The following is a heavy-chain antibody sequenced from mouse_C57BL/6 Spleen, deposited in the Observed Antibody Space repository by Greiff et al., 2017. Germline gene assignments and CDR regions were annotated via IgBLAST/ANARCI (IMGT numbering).Heavy chain of an antibody. CDR1: GYSITSDY. CDR3: ARGSNYGAMDY. V-gene: IGHV3-8*01. D-gene: IGHD2-5*01. Sequence: EVKLQESGPGLAKPSQTLSLTCSVTGYSITSDYWTWIRKFPGNKLEYMGYISYSGSTYYNPSLKSRISITRDTSKNQYYLQLKSVTTEDTATYYCARGSNYGAMDYWGQGTSGTVSS. J-gene: IGHJ4*01. CDR2: ISYSGST.